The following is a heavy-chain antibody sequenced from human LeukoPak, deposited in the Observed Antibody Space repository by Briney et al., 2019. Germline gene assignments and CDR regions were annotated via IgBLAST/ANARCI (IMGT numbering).Heavy chain of an antibody. D-gene: IGHD3-22*01. CDR1: GGSISSGDYY. V-gene: IGHV4-30-4*01. CDR3: ARPYYYDSRIDP. Sequence: SETLSLTCTGSGGSISSGDYYWSWVRQPPGKGLEWVAYMYYSGSTYYNPSLKSRVTMSAYTSKNQLSLKLSSVTAADTAVYYCARPYYYDSRIDPWGQGILVTVSS. CDR2: MYYSGST. J-gene: IGHJ5*02.